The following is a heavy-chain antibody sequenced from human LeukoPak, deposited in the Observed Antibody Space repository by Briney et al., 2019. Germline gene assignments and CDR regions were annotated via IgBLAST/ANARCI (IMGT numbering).Heavy chain of an antibody. CDR1: GGSISSYY. Sequence: SETLSLTCTVSGGSISSYYWSWIRQPPGKGLEWIGYIYYSGSTNYKPSLKNRVTISVDTSKNQFSLKLSSVTAADTAVYYCARRGTVAGQGYWGQGTLVTVSP. J-gene: IGHJ4*02. V-gene: IGHV4-59*12. CDR2: IYYSGST. D-gene: IGHD6-19*01. CDR3: ARRGTVAGQGY.